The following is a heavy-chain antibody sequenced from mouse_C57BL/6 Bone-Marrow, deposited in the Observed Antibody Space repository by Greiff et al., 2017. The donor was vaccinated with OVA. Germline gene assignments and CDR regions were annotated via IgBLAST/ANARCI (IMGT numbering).Heavy chain of an antibody. Sequence: EVQLQQSGPELVKPGASVKMSCKASGYTFTDYNMHWVKQSHGKSLEWIGYINPNNGGTSYNQKFKGKATLTVNKSSSTAYMELRSLTSEDSAVYYCARYYDGSSYGGFAYWGQGTLVTVSA. D-gene: IGHD1-1*01. J-gene: IGHJ3*01. V-gene: IGHV1-22*01. CDR2: INPNNGGT. CDR1: GYTFTDYN. CDR3: ARYYDGSSYGGFAY.